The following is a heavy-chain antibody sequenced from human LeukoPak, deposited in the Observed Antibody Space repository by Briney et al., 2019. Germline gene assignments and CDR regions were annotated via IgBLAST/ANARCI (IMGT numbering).Heavy chain of an antibody. D-gene: IGHD3-9*01. CDR1: GYSISSGYY. CDR3: AKGRVLRYFDWLFPEVEDY. J-gene: IGHJ4*02. V-gene: IGHV4-38-2*02. Sequence: SETLSLTCTVSGYSISSGYYWGWIRQPPGKGLEWIGNMYHGGSTYYNPSLKSRVTISVDTSKNQFSLKLSAVTAADTAVYYCAKGRVLRYFDWLFPEVEDYWGQGTLVTVSS. CDR2: MYHGGST.